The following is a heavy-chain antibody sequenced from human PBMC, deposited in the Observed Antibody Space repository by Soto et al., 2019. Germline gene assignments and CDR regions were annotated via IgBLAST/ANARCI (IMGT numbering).Heavy chain of an antibody. Sequence: GGSLRLSCAASGFTFDDYAMHWVRQAPGKGLEWVSGISWNSGSIGYADSVKGRFTISRDNAKNSLYRQMNSLRAEDTALYYCAKFGVAGTYYFDYWGQGTLVTVSS. J-gene: IGHJ4*02. CDR3: AKFGVAGTYYFDY. CDR2: ISWNSGSI. D-gene: IGHD6-19*01. V-gene: IGHV3-9*01. CDR1: GFTFDDYA.